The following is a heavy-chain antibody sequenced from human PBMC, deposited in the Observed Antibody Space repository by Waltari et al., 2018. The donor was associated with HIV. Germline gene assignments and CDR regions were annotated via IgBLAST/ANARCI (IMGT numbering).Heavy chain of an antibody. V-gene: IGHV3-33*01. J-gene: IGHJ6*02. CDR1: CFTCSSWG. CDR3: ARGIPQSNWGHYYYGMDV. Sequence: QVQLVGCGGGVVTPGRSVRLSGPASCFTCSSWGGYLVREAPGKGLEWMAIIWYDGINKYYGASVKGRFTISRDNSKNTLYLQMNSLRAEDTAVYYCARGIPQSNWGHYYYGMDVWGQGTTVTVSS. D-gene: IGHD7-27*01. CDR2: IWYDGINK.